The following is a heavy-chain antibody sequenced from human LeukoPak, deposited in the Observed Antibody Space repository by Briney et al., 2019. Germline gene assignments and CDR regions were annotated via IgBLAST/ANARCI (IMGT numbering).Heavy chain of an antibody. V-gene: IGHV3-49*04. Sequence: GRSLRLSCTASGFTFCDYAMSWVRQAPGKGVGWGGFIRSKAYGGTTEYAAWVKGRFTSKREEYKRIAYLQMNSLKTEDTAVYYCTRDPVYDFWSGYSNWFDPWGQGTLVTVSS. D-gene: IGHD3-3*01. CDR1: GFTFCDYA. CDR3: TRDPVYDFWSGYSNWFDP. J-gene: IGHJ5*02. CDR2: IRSKAYGGTT.